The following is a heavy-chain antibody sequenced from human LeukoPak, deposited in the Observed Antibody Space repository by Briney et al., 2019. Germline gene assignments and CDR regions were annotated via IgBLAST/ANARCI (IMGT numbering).Heavy chain of an antibody. V-gene: IGHV3-23*01. J-gene: IGHJ4*02. CDR2: ISGSSGST. CDR3: ATSYYGSGSFSYRDY. CDR1: GFTFSSYA. Sequence: PGGSLRLSCAASGFTFSSYAMSWVRQAPGKGLERVSTISGSSGSTYYADSVKGRFTISRDNSKNTLYLQMNSLRAEDTAVYYCATSYYGSGSFSYRDYWGQGNLVTVSS. D-gene: IGHD3-10*01.